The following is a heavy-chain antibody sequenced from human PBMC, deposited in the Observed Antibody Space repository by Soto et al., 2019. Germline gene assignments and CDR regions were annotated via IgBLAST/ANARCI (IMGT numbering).Heavy chain of an antibody. CDR1: GFTFSRSA. CDR3: AKRPRALLTFDY. CDR2: ISGSGGAT. D-gene: IGHD1-26*01. Sequence: GGSLRLSCEASGFTFSRSAMSWVRQAPGKGLEWVSCISGSGGATYYADSVKGRFTISRDNSKNTLYLQMNSLRAEDTAIYYCAKRPRALLTFDYWGQGTLVTVSS. V-gene: IGHV3-23*01. J-gene: IGHJ4*02.